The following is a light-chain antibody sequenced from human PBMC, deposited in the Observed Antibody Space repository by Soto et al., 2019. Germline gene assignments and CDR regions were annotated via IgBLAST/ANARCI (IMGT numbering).Light chain of an antibody. CDR3: CSYAGFYTLV. Sequence: QSALTQPRSVSGSLGQSVTISCTGTSSDVGGHNYVSWYQQHPGEAPKLMIYDVTRRPSGVPDRFSGSKSGNAASLTISGLQAEDEADYYCCSYAGFYTLVFGGGTKLTVL. CDR2: DVT. CDR1: SSDVGGHNY. J-gene: IGLJ3*02. V-gene: IGLV2-11*01.